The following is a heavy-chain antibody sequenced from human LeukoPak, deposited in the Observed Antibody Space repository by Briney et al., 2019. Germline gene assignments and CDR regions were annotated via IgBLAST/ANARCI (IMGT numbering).Heavy chain of an antibody. Sequence: SETLSLTCTVSGGSISSGSYYWGWIRQPPGKGLEWIGSIYHSGSTYYNPSLKSRVTISVDTSKNQFSLKLSSVTAADTAVYYCARDREPNPRTTYFDYWGQGTLVTVSS. D-gene: IGHD1-7*01. V-gene: IGHV4-39*07. J-gene: IGHJ4*02. CDR2: IYHSGST. CDR1: GGSISSGSYY. CDR3: ARDREPNPRTTYFDY.